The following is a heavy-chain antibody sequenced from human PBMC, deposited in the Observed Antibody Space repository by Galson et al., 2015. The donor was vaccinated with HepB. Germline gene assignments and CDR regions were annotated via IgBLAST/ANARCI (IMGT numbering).Heavy chain of an antibody. CDR1: GGIFNNYA. Sequence: SVKVSCKASGGIFNNYAINWLRQAPGQGLEWMGRIIPVLDRAEYAQKFQGRVTISADKSTTTVYMELSRLRSDDTAVYYCARREGLLGFDPWGQGTLVTVSS. D-gene: IGHD2-8*02. CDR3: ARREGLLGFDP. V-gene: IGHV1-69*04. J-gene: IGHJ5*02. CDR2: IIPVLDRA.